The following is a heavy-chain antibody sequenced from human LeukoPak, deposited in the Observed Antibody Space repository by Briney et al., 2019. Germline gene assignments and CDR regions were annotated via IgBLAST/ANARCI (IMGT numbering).Heavy chain of an antibody. D-gene: IGHD4-11*01. CDR2: ISSGGRTI. Sequence: GGSLRLSCAASGFTFSDYYMTWIRQAPGKGLEWVSYISSGGRTIYYADSVKGRFTISMDNAKNSLYLQMNSLRAEDTAVYYCARGSYSNGPIYGGQGTLVTVSS. CDR1: GFTFSDYY. CDR3: ARGSYSNGPIY. J-gene: IGHJ4*02. V-gene: IGHV3-11*01.